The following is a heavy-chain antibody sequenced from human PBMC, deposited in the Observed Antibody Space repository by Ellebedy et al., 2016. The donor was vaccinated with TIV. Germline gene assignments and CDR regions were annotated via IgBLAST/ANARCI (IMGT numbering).Heavy chain of an antibody. CDR3: ARGRVGPLVLDY. J-gene: IGHJ4*02. CDR1: GGSFSGYY. Sequence: MPSETLSLTCAVYGGSFSGYYWSWIRQPPGKGLEWIGEINHSGSTNYNPSLKSRVTISVDTSKNQFSLKLSSVTAADTAVYYCARGRVGPLVLDYWGQGTLVTVSS. CDR2: INHSGST. V-gene: IGHV4-34*01. D-gene: IGHD6-13*01.